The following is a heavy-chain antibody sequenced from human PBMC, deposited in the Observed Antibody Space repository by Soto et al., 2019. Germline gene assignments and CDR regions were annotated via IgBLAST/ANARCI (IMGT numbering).Heavy chain of an antibody. Sequence: QVQLVESGGGVVQPGRSLRLSCAASGFSFSSYGIHWVRQAPGKGLEWVAVIWYDGSNEYYADSVKGRFSISRDNSKSTVYLQMNSLRAGDTAGDYGAKDRGGGAVVPDYWGQGTLVTVSS. CDR2: IWYDGSNE. D-gene: IGHD2-21*01. V-gene: IGHV3-33*06. J-gene: IGHJ4*02. CDR1: GFSFSSYG. CDR3: AKDRGGGAVVPDY.